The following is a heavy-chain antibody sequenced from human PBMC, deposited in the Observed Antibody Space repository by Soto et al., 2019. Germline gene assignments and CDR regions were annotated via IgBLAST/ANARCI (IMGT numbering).Heavy chain of an antibody. CDR3: AKPGTILGMHSEFDS. Sequence: GGSLRLSCAASGFTFSTYAFNWVRQAPGKGLEWVATISVGGVDANYADSVQGRFTVSRDNSENTIYLQLNSLRVDDTAVYYCAKPGTILGMHSEFDSWGQGTLVTVSS. CDR2: ISVGGVDA. D-gene: IGHD3-3*01. V-gene: IGHV3-23*01. CDR1: GFTFSTYA. J-gene: IGHJ4*02.